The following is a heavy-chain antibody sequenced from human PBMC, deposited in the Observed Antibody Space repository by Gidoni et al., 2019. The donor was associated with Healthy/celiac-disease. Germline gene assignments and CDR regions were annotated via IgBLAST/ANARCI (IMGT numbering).Heavy chain of an antibody. D-gene: IGHD3-10*01. CDR2: IIPILGIA. Sequence: QVQLVQSGAEVKKPGSSVKVSCKASGGTFSSYTISWVRQAPGQGLEWMGRIIPILGIANYAQKFQGRVTITADKSTSTAYMELSSLRSEDTAVYYCAVIYGSGSYLDYWGQGTLVTVSS. J-gene: IGHJ4*02. CDR1: GGTFSSYT. CDR3: AVIYGSGSYLDY. V-gene: IGHV1-69*02.